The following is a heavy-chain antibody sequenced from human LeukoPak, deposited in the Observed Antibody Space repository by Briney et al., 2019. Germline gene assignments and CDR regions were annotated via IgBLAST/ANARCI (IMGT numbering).Heavy chain of an antibody. J-gene: IGHJ6*03. CDR1: GFTYSTYA. Sequence: GGSLRLSCAASGFTYSTYALTWVRQAPGKGLEWVSRIIGSGERTYYADSVKGRFTISRDNSNNMVYLQMNSLRGEDTAIYYCARNSGYDPSLGYYSYYMDVWGKGTTVTVSS. CDR2: IIGSGERT. CDR3: ARNSGYDPSLGYYSYYMDV. D-gene: IGHD5-12*01. V-gene: IGHV3-23*01.